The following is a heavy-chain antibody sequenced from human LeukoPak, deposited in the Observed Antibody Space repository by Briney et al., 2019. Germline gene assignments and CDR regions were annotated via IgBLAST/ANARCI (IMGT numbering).Heavy chain of an antibody. CDR3: ARGAGFAEPLPEY. J-gene: IGHJ4*02. D-gene: IGHD1-14*01. Sequence: GASVKVSCKASGYTFTSYAIQWVRQAPGQRLEWMGWINAGHGNTKYSQNFQGRVTITRDTSASTAYMELSSLRSEDTAVYYCARGAGFAEPLPEYWGQGTLLTGSS. CDR1: GYTFTSYA. CDR2: INAGHGNT. V-gene: IGHV1-3*01.